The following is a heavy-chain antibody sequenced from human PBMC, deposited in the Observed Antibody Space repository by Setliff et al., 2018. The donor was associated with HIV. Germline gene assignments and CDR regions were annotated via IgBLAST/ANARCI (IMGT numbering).Heavy chain of an antibody. J-gene: IGHJ5*02. D-gene: IGHD2-8*01. CDR2: IYSDGRT. CDR3: AALSLRTNSVYGIISTRFDP. V-gene: IGHV3-53*01. Sequence: GGSLRLSCAASGFTVSDSYLTWVRQAPGKGLEWVSVIYSDGRTYYTDSVKGRFTISRDDSKNTLFLQMNSLGVDDTAVYYCAALSLRTNSVYGIISTRFDPWGQGTLVTVSS. CDR1: GFTVSDSY.